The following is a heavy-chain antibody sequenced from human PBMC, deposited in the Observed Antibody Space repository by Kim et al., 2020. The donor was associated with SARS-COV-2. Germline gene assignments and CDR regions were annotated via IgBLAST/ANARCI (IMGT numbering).Heavy chain of an antibody. V-gene: IGHV3-48*03. D-gene: IGHD6-6*01. CDR3: AREGYSSSSVDY. Sequence: YYADSVKGRFTISRDNAKNSLYLQMNSLRAEDTAVYYCAREGYSSSSVDYWGQGTLVTVSS. J-gene: IGHJ4*02.